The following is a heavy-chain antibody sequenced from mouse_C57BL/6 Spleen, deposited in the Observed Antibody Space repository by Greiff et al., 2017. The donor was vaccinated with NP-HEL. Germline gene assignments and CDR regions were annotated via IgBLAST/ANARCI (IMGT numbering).Heavy chain of an antibody. J-gene: IGHJ2*01. CDR1: GYSFTGYY. D-gene: IGHD1-1*01. V-gene: IGHV1-43*01. Sequence: EVQLQQSGPELVKPGASVKISCKASGYSFTGYYMHWVKQSSEKSLEWIGEINPSTGGTSYNQKFKGKATLTVDKSSSTAYMQLKSLTSEDSAVYSCARHGATNKGYGSSPYYCDYWGQGTTLTVSS. CDR3: ARHGATNKGYGSSPYYCDY. CDR2: INPSTGGT.